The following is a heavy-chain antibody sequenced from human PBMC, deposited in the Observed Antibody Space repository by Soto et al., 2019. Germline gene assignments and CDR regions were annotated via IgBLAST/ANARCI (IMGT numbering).Heavy chain of an antibody. CDR2: IVPIFVTP. V-gene: IGHV1-69*01. J-gene: IGHJ6*02. D-gene: IGHD2-15*01. Sequence: QVQLVQSGAEVKSLGSSVKVSCTASGATFNSYAISWVRQAPGEGLEWMGGIVPIFVTPNYAQKFQGRVTITADESTSTAYMELSSLRAEDTALYYCASKPFTGYCSGGSCYVDLDVWGQGTTVTVSS. CDR3: ASKPFTGYCSGGSCYVDLDV. CDR1: GATFNSYA.